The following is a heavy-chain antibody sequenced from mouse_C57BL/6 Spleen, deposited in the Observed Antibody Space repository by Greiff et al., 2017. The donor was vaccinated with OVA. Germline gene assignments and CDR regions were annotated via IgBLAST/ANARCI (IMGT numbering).Heavy chain of an antibody. Sequence: EVKLVESGEGLVKPGGSLKLSCAASGFTFSSYAMSWVRQTPEKRLEWVAYISSGGDYIYYADTVKGRFTISRDNARNTLYLQMSSLKSEDTAMYYCTRDPITTGRDAYWGQGTLVTVSA. D-gene: IGHD1-1*01. CDR3: TRDPITTGRDAY. J-gene: IGHJ3*01. CDR1: GFTFSSYA. CDR2: ISSGGDYI. V-gene: IGHV5-9-1*02.